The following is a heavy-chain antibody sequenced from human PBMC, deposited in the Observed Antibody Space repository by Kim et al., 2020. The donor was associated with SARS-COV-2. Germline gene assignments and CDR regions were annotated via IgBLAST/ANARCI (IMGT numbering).Heavy chain of an antibody. D-gene: IGHD2-2*01. CDR3: ARDRLEVPTSRYSGMDV. Sequence: GGSLRLSCAASGFTFSDYSMSWIRQAPGKGLEWLSYISSGSNTIYYADSGKGRFTISRDNAKNSLYLQMNSLRAEDTAVYYCARDRLEVPTSRYSGMDVWRQGNTVSVSS. V-gene: IGHV3-11*04. CDR2: ISSGSNTI. J-gene: IGHJ6*02. CDR1: GFTFSDYS.